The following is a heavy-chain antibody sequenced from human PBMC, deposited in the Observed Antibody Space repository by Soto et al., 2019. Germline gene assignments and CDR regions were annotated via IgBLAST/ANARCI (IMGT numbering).Heavy chain of an antibody. CDR2: IGTTGET. J-gene: IGHJ4*02. Sequence: GGSLRLSCLVSGFTFSDYDMHWVRQEAGKALEWVGAIGTTGETYSPESMEGRFTISRENVKNSLYLQISSLRAGDTAVYFCARARSGWYAAMDFWGRGTLVTVYS. CDR1: GFTFSDYD. V-gene: IGHV3-13*01. CDR3: ARARSGWYAAMDF. D-gene: IGHD6-13*01.